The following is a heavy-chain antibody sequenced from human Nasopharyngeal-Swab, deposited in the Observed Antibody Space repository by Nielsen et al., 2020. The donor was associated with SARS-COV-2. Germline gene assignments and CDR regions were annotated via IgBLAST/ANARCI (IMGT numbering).Heavy chain of an antibody. D-gene: IGHD3-10*01. V-gene: IGHV4-59*01. CDR3: AREGPAIWFGEYETSKSGMDV. CDR2: IYYSGST. Sequence: WIRQPPGKGLEWIGYIYYSGSTNYNPSLKSQVTISVDTSKNQFSLKLSSVTAADTAVYYCAREGPAIWFGEYETSKSGMDVWGQGTTVTVSS. J-gene: IGHJ6*02.